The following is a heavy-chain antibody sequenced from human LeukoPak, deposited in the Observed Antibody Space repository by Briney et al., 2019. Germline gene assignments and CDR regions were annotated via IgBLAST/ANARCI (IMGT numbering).Heavy chain of an antibody. D-gene: IGHD2-2*01. CDR2: ISGSGGST. J-gene: IGHJ4*02. Sequence: PGGSLRLSCAASGFIFTGYAMSWVRQAPGKGLEWVSAISGSGGSTYYTDSVKGRFTISRDNSKNTLYLQMNSLRAEDTAVYYCAKGDCSSTSCSLGYWGQGTLVTVSS. CDR3: AKGDCSSTSCSLGY. V-gene: IGHV3-23*01. CDR1: GFIFTGYA.